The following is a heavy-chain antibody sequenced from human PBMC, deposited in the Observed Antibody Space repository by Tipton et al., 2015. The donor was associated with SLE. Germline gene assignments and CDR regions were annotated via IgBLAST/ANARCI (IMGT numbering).Heavy chain of an antibody. Sequence: TLSLTCTVSGGSISSSSYYWGWIRQPPGKGLEWIGSIYYSGSTYYNPSPKSRVTISVDTSKNQFSLKLSSVTAADTAVYYCARHPPREQLVFGYFDLWGRGTLVTVSS. CDR3: ARHPPREQLVFGYFDL. J-gene: IGHJ2*01. CDR2: IYYSGST. D-gene: IGHD6-13*01. V-gene: IGHV4-39*07. CDR1: GGSISSSSYY.